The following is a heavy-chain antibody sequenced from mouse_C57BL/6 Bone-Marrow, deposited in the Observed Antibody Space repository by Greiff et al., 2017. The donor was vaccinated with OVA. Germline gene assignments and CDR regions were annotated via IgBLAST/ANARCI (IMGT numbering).Heavy chain of an antibody. CDR2: ISDGGSYT. CDR1: GFTFSSYA. Sequence: DVKVEESGGGLVKPGGSLKLSCAASGFTFSSYAMSWVRQTPEKRLEWVATISDGGSYTYYPDNVKGRFTISRDNAKNNLYLQMSHLKSEDTAMYYCARADDGYSPWFAYWGQGTLVTVSA. J-gene: IGHJ3*01. CDR3: ARADDGYSPWFAY. D-gene: IGHD2-3*01. V-gene: IGHV5-4*03.